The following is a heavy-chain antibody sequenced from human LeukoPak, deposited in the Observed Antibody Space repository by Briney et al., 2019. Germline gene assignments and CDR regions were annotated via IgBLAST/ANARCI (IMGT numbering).Heavy chain of an antibody. CDR2: IKQDGSEK. J-gene: IGHJ4*02. Sequence: PGGSLRLSCAASGFTFSTYAMSWVRQAPGKGLEWVANIKQDGSEKYYVDSVKGRFTISRDNAKNSLYLQMNSLRAEDTAVYYCARDQRIAVAGVDYWGQGTLVTVSS. D-gene: IGHD6-19*01. V-gene: IGHV3-7*01. CDR1: GFTFSTYA. CDR3: ARDQRIAVAGVDY.